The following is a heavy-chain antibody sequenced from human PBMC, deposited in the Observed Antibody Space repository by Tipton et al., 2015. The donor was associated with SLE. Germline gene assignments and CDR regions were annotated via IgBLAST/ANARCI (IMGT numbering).Heavy chain of an antibody. D-gene: IGHD5-18*01. V-gene: IGHV4-39*01. CDR1: GGSISSSSYH. J-gene: IGHJ4*02. CDR3: ATTDTSRVYYLDY. CDR2: MYYSGNT. Sequence: GLVKPSETLSLTCTVSGGSISSSSYHWGWIRQPPGKGLEWIGTMYYSGNTYYNPSLKSRVTISVDTSKNQFSLKLSSVTAADTAVYYCATTDTSRVYYLDYWGQGTLVTVSS.